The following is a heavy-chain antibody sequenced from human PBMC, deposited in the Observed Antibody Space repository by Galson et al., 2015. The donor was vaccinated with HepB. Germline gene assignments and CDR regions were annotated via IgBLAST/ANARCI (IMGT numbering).Heavy chain of an antibody. D-gene: IGHD2-2*01. Sequence: SVKVSCKASGYTFTSYAMHWVRQAPGQRLEWMGWINAGNGNTKYSQKFQGRVTITRDTSASTAYMELSSLRSEDTAVYYCARAAAIGLPGDYWGQGTLVTVSS. V-gene: IGHV1-3*01. CDR3: ARAAAIGLPGDY. J-gene: IGHJ4*02. CDR1: GYTFTSYA. CDR2: INAGNGNT.